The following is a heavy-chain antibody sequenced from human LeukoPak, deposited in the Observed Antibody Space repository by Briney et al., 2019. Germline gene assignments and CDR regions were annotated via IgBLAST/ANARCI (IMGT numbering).Heavy chain of an antibody. CDR3: ARARALRYVVKKVVIRRLDD. CDR1: GYVFHAYF. CDR2: IDPSSGGT. V-gene: IGHV1-2*02. D-gene: IGHD2-21*01. J-gene: IGHJ4*02. Sequence: GASVKVPCKASGYVFHAYFIHWVRQAPGHRPEWMGWIDPSSGGTRYAQKFQGRVTMTRDTSISTVYMGLTSLTSDDTAVFYCARARALRYVVKKVVIRRLDDWGQGTLVTVSS.